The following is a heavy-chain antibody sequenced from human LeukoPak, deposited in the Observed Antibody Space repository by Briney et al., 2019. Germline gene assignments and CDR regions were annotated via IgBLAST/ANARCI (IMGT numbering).Heavy chain of an antibody. CDR1: GYTFTSYD. J-gene: IGHJ6*03. V-gene: IGHV1-2*02. CDR2: INPNSGGT. CDR3: ARGDYYYYYMDV. Sequence: ASVKVSCKASGYTFTSYDINWVRQAPGQGLEWMGWINPNSGGTNYAQKFQGRVTVTRDTSISTAYMELSRLRSDDTAVYYCARGDYYYYYMDVWGKGTTVTVSS.